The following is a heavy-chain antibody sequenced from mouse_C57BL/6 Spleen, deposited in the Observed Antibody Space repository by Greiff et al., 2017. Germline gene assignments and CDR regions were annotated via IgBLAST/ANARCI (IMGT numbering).Heavy chain of an antibody. CDR3: ARKGAGYPYYFDY. V-gene: IGHV1-50*01. CDR2: IDPSDSYT. Sequence: QVQLQQPGAELVKPGASVKLSCKASGYTFTSYWMQWVKQRPGQGLEWIGEIDPSDSYTNYNQKFKGKATLTVDISSSTAYMQLSSLTSEDSAVYYCARKGAGYPYYFDYWGQGTTLTVSS. J-gene: IGHJ2*01. D-gene: IGHD2-2*01. CDR1: GYTFTSYW.